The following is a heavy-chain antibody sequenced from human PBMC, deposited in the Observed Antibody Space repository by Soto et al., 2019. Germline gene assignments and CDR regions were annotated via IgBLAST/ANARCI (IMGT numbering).Heavy chain of an antibody. CDR1: D. Sequence: DLIWFRQAPGKGLECVSTISGSGGGTYYADSVKGRFTISRDNSKNMLYLQMNSLRADDTALYYCDKDPRITGTTVRQNWFDPWGQGTLVTVSS. CDR3: DKDPRITGTTVRQNWFDP. J-gene: IGHJ5*02. V-gene: IGHV3-23*01. D-gene: IGHD1-20*01. CDR2: ISGSGGGT.